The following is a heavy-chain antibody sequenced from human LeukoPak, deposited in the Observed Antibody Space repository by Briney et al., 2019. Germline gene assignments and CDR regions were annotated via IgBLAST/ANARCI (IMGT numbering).Heavy chain of an antibody. J-gene: IGHJ4*02. D-gene: IGHD5/OR15-5a*01. CDR2: IWYDGSNK. Sequence: GGPLRLSCAASGFTFSDYVMYWVRQAPGKGLEWVAVIWYDGSNKYYADSVKGRFTISRDNSKNTLYLQMNSLRAEDTAVYYCARGVPPDHWGQGTLVTVSS. V-gene: IGHV3-33*01. CDR3: ARGVPPDH. CDR1: GFTFSDYV.